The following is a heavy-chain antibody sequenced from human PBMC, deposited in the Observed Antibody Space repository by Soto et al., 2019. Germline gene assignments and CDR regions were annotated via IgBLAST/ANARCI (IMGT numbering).Heavy chain of an antibody. CDR2: IYYSGST. V-gene: IGHV4-30-4*01. CDR1: GGSISSGDYY. Sequence: SETLSLTCTVSGGSISSGDYYWSWIRQPPGKGLEWIGYIYYSGSTYYNPSLKSRVTISVDTSKNQFSLKLSSVTAADTAVYYCAGGLYCGGDCRNWFDPWGQGTLVTV. CDR3: AGGLYCGGDCRNWFDP. D-gene: IGHD2-21*02. J-gene: IGHJ5*02.